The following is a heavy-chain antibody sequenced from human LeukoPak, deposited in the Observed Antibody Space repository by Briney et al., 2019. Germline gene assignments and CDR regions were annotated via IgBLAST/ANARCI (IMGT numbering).Heavy chain of an antibody. CDR2: INHSGST. Sequence: KPSETLSLTCAVYGGSFSGYYWSWIRQPPGKGLEWIGEINHSGSTNYNPSLKSRVTISVDTSKNQFSLKLSSVTAADTAVYYCARGLSGGYFDYWGQGTLVTVSS. CDR3: ARGLSGGYFDY. D-gene: IGHD3-16*01. J-gene: IGHJ4*02. CDR1: GGSFSGYY. V-gene: IGHV4-34*01.